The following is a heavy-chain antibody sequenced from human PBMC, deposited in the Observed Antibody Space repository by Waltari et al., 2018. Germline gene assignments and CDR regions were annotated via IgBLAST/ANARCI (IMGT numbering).Heavy chain of an antibody. V-gene: IGHV4-61*09. CDR2: IYTSGST. CDR3: ARNPNYYGSGSYYGQ. CDR1: GASISHGCSH. Sequence: QVQLQESGQGLVKPSQTLSLPCTVSGASISHGCSHWSWIRPPAGKGLEWIGYIYTSGSTNYNPSLKSRVTISVDTSKNQFSLKLSSVTAADTAVYYCARNPNYYGSGSYYGQWGQGTLVTVSS. J-gene: IGHJ4*02. D-gene: IGHD3-10*01.